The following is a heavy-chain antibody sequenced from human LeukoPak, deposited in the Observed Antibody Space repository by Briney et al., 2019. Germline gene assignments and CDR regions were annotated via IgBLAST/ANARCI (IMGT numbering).Heavy chain of an antibody. Sequence: SETLSLTCTVSGGSISSSRHYWGWIRQPPGKGLEWIGNILYSGSTNYNPSLKSRVTISVDTSKNQFSLKLSSVTAADTADYYCVRRVAGSSYRDYWGQGTLVTVPS. CDR3: VRRVAGSSYRDY. D-gene: IGHD3-22*01. CDR2: ILYSGST. V-gene: IGHV4-39*01. J-gene: IGHJ4*02. CDR1: GGSISSSRHY.